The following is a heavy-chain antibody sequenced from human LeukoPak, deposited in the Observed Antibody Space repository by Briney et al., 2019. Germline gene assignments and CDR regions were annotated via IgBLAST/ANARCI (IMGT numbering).Heavy chain of an antibody. J-gene: IGHJ4*02. D-gene: IGHD1-26*01. V-gene: IGHV3-23*01. CDR3: ARDGFRSPHFDY. CDR2: ISGSGGST. Sequence: GGSLRLSCAASGFTFSSYAMSWVRQAPGKGLEWVSAISGSGGSTYYADSVKGRFTISRDNSKNTLYLQMNSLRAEDTAVYYCARDGFRSPHFDYWGQGTLVTVSS. CDR1: GFTFSSYA.